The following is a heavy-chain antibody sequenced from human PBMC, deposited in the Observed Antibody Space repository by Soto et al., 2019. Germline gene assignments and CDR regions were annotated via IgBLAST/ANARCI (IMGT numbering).Heavy chain of an antibody. V-gene: IGHV4-39*07. CDR3: ACLPYSPYGGNRGGRDY. J-gene: IGHJ4*02. Sequence: SETLSLTCTVSGGSISSSSYYWGWIRQPPGKGLEWIGSIYYSGSTYYNPSLKSRVTISVDTSKNQFSLKLSSVTAADTAVYYCACLPYSPYGGNRGGRDYWGQGALVTVSS. CDR2: IYYSGST. CDR1: GGSISSSSYY. D-gene: IGHD7-27*01.